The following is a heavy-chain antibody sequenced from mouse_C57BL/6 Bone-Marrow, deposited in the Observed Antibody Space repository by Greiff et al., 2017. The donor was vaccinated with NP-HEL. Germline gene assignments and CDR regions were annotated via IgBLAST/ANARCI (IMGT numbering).Heavy chain of an antibody. J-gene: IGHJ1*03. V-gene: IGHV1-81*01. D-gene: IGHD1-1*01. Sequence: QVQLQQSGAELARPGASVKLSCKASGYTFTSYGISWVKQRTGQGLEWIGEIYPRSGNTYYNEKFKGKATLTADKSSSTAYMELRSLTSEDSAVYFCASDSYGSSYPFDWYFDVWGTGTTVTVSS. CDR2: IYPRSGNT. CDR3: ASDSYGSSYPFDWYFDV. CDR1: GYTFTSYG.